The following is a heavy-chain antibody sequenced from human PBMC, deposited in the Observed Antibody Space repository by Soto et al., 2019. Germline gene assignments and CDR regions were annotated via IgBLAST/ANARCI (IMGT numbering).Heavy chain of an antibody. D-gene: IGHD2-2*01. J-gene: IGHJ6*02. V-gene: IGHV1-18*01. Sequence: ASVKVSCKASGYTFTSYGISWVRQAPGQGLEWMGWISAYNGNTNYAQKLQGRVTMTTDTSTSTAYMELRSLRSDDTAVYYCARVREVVVVPAANSGMDVWGQGTTVTVSS. CDR3: ARVREVVVVPAANSGMDV. CDR1: GYTFTSYG. CDR2: ISAYNGNT.